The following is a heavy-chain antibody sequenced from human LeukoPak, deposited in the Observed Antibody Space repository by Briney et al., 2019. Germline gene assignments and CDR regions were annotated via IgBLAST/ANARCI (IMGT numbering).Heavy chain of an antibody. D-gene: IGHD3-22*01. CDR1: GGSISSYY. J-gene: IGHJ4*02. CDR2: ISTSGST. CDR3: ARVRYSDSSVLTRKRSYYFDY. Sequence: SETLSLTCTVSGGSISSYYWSWIRQPAGKGLESIGHISTSGSTNYNPSLKSRVTMSVDTPKNQFSLKLSSVTAADTAVYYCARVRYSDSSVLTRKRSYYFDYWGQGTLVTASS. V-gene: IGHV4-4*07.